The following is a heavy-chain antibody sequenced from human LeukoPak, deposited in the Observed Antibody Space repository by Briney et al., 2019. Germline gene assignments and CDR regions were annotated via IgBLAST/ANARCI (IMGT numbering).Heavy chain of an antibody. J-gene: IGHJ5*02. Sequence: SETLSLTCTVSGDSISHYYWSWIRQPPGRGLEWIGHIYYSGSTDYSPSLKSRVTISLDTSKSQFSLKLSSVTAADTAVYYCARARGPSVLRLNWFDPWGQGTLVTVSS. CDR1: GDSISHYY. CDR3: ARARGPSVLRLNWFDP. CDR2: IYYSGST. D-gene: IGHD3-3*01. V-gene: IGHV4-59*08.